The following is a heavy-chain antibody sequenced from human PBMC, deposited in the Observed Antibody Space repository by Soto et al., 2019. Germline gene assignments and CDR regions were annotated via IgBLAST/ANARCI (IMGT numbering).Heavy chain of an antibody. CDR1: GFTFDDYA. D-gene: IGHD3-16*02. CDR3: AKSRRIMITFVGVIAVDPFDY. CDR2: ISWNSGSI. J-gene: IGHJ4*02. Sequence: DVQLVESGGGLVQPGRSLRLSCAASGFTFDDYAMHWVRQAPGKGLEWVSGISWNSGSIGYADYVKGRFTISRDNAKNSLYLQMNSLRAEDTALYYCAKSRRIMITFVGVIAVDPFDYWGQGTLVTVSS. V-gene: IGHV3-9*01.